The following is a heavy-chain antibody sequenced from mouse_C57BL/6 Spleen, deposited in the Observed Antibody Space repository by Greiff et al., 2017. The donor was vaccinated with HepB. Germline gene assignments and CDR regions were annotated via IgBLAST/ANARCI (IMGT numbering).Heavy chain of an antibody. Sequence: VQLQQPGAELVRPGSSVKLSCKASGYTFTSYWMDWVKQRPGQGLEWIGNIYPSDSETHYNQKFKDKATLTVDNSSSTAYMQLSSLTSEDSAVYYCARWGMVTRGDWYFDVWGTGTTVTVSS. J-gene: IGHJ1*03. CDR2: IYPSDSET. V-gene: IGHV1-61*01. D-gene: IGHD2-3*01. CDR3: ARWGMVTRGDWYFDV. CDR1: GYTFTSYW.